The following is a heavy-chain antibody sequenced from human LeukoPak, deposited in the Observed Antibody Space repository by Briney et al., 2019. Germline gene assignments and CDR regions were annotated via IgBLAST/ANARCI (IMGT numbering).Heavy chain of an antibody. J-gene: IGHJ1*01. CDR2: ISGSGGST. Sequence: GGSLRLSCAASGFTFSSYAMSWVRQAPGKGLEWVSAISGSGGSTYYADSVKGRFTTSRDNSKNTLYLQMNSLRAEDTAVYYCAKDLEAAGSYPEYFQHWGQGTLVTVSS. CDR1: GFTFSSYA. V-gene: IGHV3-23*01. D-gene: IGHD6-13*01. CDR3: AKDLEAAGSYPEYFQH.